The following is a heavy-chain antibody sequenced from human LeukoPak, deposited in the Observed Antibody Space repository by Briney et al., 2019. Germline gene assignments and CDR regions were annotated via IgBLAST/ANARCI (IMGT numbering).Heavy chain of an antibody. J-gene: IGHJ4*02. CDR1: GFTFSRYW. V-gene: IGHV3-74*01. CDR2: INRDGSST. D-gene: IGHD6-19*01. CDR3: VRGSTSDWYPADY. Sequence: GGSLRLSCTASGFTFSRYWMHWVRQDPGKGLVWVSRINRDGSSTTYADSVKGRFTISRDNAMNTLYLQMNSLRAEDTAVYHCVRGSTSDWYPADYWGQGTLVTVSS.